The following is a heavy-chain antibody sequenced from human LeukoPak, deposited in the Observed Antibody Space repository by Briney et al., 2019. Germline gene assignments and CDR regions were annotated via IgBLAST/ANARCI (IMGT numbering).Heavy chain of an antibody. Sequence: HPGGSLRLSCAVSGFSVSGYWMTWVRQAPGKGLEWVANIKQDGSEKNYVDSVKGQFTISRDNAENSLFLQMNSLRVEDTAVYYCAREWQGGIAAAGTRIEGDYWGQGTLVAVSS. V-gene: IGHV3-7*01. CDR3: AREWQGGIAAAGTRIEGDY. J-gene: IGHJ4*02. D-gene: IGHD6-13*01. CDR1: GFSVSGYW. CDR2: IKQDGSEK.